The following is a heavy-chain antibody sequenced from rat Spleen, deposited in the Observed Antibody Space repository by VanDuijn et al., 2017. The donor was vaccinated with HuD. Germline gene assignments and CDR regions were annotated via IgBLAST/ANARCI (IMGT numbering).Heavy chain of an antibody. CDR3: ARQYYSSYVMDA. V-gene: IGHV5-25*01. CDR2: ISSGGGGT. Sequence: EVQLVESGGGLVQPGRSLKLSCTASGFTFSTFPMVWVRQAPKKGLEWVASISSGGGGTYYADSVEGRFTISRDNAKSTLYLQMDSLRSEDTATYYCARQYYSSYVMDAWGQGASVTVSS. CDR1: GFTFSTFP. D-gene: IGHD1-2*01. J-gene: IGHJ4*01.